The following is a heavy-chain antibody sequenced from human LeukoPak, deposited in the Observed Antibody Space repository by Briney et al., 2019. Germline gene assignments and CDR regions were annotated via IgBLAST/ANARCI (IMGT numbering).Heavy chain of an antibody. Sequence: ASVKVSCTASGGTFSSYAISWVRQAPGQGLEWMGGIIPIFGTANYAQKFQGRVTITADKSTSTAYMELSSLRSEDTAVYYCARGVAGTVEFSYWGQGTLVTVSS. CDR1: GGTFSSYA. V-gene: IGHV1-69*06. CDR3: ARGVAGTVEFSY. CDR2: IIPIFGTA. D-gene: IGHD6-19*01. J-gene: IGHJ4*02.